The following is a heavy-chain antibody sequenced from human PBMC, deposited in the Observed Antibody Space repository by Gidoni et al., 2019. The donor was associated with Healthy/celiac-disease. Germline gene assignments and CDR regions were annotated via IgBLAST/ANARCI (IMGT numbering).Heavy chain of an antibody. D-gene: IGHD6-13*01. CDR1: GGTFSSYA. J-gene: IGHJ4*02. V-gene: IGHV1-69*04. CDR3: ARIAAAGTGSEDY. Sequence: QVQLVQSGAEVKKPGSSVKVSCQASGGTFSSYAISWVRQAPGQGLEWMGRIIPILGIANYAQKFQGRVTITADKSTSTAYMELSSLRSEDTAVYYCARIAAAGTGSEDYWGQGTLVTVS. CDR2: IIPILGIA.